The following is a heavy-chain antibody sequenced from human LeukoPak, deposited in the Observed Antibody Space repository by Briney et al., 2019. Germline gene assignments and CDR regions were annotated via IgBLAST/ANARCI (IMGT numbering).Heavy chain of an antibody. CDR2: IYTSGST. CDR3: ARGRFPWLRVFDY. CDR1: GGSISSYY. D-gene: IGHD5-12*01. Sequence: SETLSLTCTVSGGSISSYYWSWIRQPPGKGLEWIGYIYTSGSTNYNPSLKSRVTISVDTSKNQFSLKLSSVTAADTAVYYCARGRFPWLRVFDYWGQGTRVTVSS. J-gene: IGHJ4*02. V-gene: IGHV4-4*09.